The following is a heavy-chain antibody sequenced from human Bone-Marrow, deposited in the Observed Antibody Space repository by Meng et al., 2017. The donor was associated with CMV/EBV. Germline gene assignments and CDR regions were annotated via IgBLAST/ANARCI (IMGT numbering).Heavy chain of an antibody. J-gene: IGHJ4*02. CDR3: ARRPRVPAARSNFDY. Sequence: GSLRLSCTVSGGSISSYYWSWIRQPAGKGLEWIGRIYTSGSTNYNPSLKSRVTMSVDTSKNQFSLKLSSVTAADTAVYYCARRPRVPAARSNFDYWGQGTLVTVSS. V-gene: IGHV4-4*07. CDR2: IYTSGST. D-gene: IGHD2-2*01. CDR1: GGSISSYY.